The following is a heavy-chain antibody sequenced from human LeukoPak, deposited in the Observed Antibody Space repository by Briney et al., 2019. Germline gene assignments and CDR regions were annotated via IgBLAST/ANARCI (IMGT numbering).Heavy chain of an antibody. J-gene: IGHJ6*02. Sequence: PGGSLRLSCAASGFTFSSYGMHWVRQAPGKGLEWVAVISYDGSNKYYADSVKGRFTISRDNSKNTLYLQMNSLRAEDTAVYYCAKEIWFGELLSVYYYYYGMDVWGQGTTVTVSS. D-gene: IGHD3-10*01. V-gene: IGHV3-30*18. CDR2: ISYDGSNK. CDR1: GFTFSSYG. CDR3: AKEIWFGELLSVYYYYYGMDV.